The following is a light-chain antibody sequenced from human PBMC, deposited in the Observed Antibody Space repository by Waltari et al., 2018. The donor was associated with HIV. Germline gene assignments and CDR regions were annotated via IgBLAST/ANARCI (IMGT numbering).Light chain of an antibody. CDR1: NSNIGAGYG. V-gene: IGLV1-40*01. J-gene: IGLJ2*01. Sequence: QSVLTQPPSVSGAPGQRVTISCTGSNSNIGAGYGVHWYQHLPGAAPKLLIYDLNNRPSGGPDRFSGSKSGTSASLAITGLQVEDEGDYFCQSYDSSLNVIFGGGTKLTVL. CDR2: DLN. CDR3: QSYDSSLNVI.